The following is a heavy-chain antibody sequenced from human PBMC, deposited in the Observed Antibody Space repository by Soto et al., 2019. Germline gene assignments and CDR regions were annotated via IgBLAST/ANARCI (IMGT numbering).Heavy chain of an antibody. V-gene: IGHV3-23*03. J-gene: IGHJ4*02. Sequence: SLRLACAASGFTFRSYYMPWVRQAPGKGLEWISSIQNVGGTTYYADSVKVRFTISRDNSKETLNLQMNRLKVEDTAVYYCPKLLYLGDPGFFVDSWGQGTLVTVAS. D-gene: IGHD3-10*01. CDR2: IQNVGGTT. CDR3: PKLLYLGDPGFFVDS. CDR1: GFTFRSYY.